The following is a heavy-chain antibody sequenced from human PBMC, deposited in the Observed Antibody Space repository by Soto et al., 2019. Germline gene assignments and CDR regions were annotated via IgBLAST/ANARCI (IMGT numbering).Heavy chain of an antibody. CDR2: ISSSSTST. J-gene: IGHJ4*02. D-gene: IGHD3-10*01. V-gene: IGHV3-11*03. Sequence: GGSLRLSCVASGLTFRNYAMRWVRQAPGKGLEWVSYISSSSTSTNYADSVRGQFTISRDNAKNSLYLQMNTLRAEDTAVYYCARFLFDYYGSGTYYKGPLDYRGQGTLVTVSS. CDR3: ARFLFDYYGSGTYYKGPLDY. CDR1: GLTFRNYA.